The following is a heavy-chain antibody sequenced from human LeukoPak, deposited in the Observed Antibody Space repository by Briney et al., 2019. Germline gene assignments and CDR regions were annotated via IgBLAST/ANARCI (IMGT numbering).Heavy chain of an antibody. CDR2: IIPIFGTA. J-gene: IGHJ6*03. D-gene: IGHD5-18*01. Sequence: ASVKVSCKGSGGTFSIYAISWVRQGPGQGLEWVGGIIPIFGTANYAQKFQGRVTITADESTSTAYMELSSLRSEDTAVYYCATRDTAMPKPYYYYMDVWGKGTTVTISS. V-gene: IGHV1-69*01. CDR1: GGTFSIYA. CDR3: ATRDTAMPKPYYYYMDV.